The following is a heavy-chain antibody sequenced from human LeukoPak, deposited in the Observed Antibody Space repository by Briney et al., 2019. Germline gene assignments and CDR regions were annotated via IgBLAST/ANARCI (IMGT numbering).Heavy chain of an antibody. D-gene: IGHD4-23*01. CDR2: IYYSGST. CDR1: GGSISSYY. J-gene: IGHJ4*01. V-gene: IGHV4-59*08. CDR3: ARHGGGNSRRYYFDY. Sequence: PSETLSLTCTVSGGSISSYYWSWIRQPPGKGLEWIGDIYYSGSTNYNPSIKSRVTIYVDTSKNQFSLKLSSVTAADTAVYYCARHGGGNSRRYYFDYWGQGTLVTVSS.